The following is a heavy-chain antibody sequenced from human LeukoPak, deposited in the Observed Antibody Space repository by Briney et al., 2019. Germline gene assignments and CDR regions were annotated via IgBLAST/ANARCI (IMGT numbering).Heavy chain of an antibody. CDR2: INPNSGGT. V-gene: IGHV1-2*02. D-gene: IGHD3-10*01. CDR1: GYTFTGHY. Sequence: ASVKVSCKASGYTFTGHYMHWVRQAPGQGLEWMGWINPNSGGTNYAQKFQGRVTMTRDTSISTAYMELSRLRSDDTAVYYCARVTYYYGSGSYYFYFDYWGQGTLVTVSS. J-gene: IGHJ4*02. CDR3: ARVTYYYGSGSYYFYFDY.